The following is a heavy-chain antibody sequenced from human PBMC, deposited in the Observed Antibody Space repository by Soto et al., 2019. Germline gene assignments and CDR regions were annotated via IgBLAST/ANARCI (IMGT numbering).Heavy chain of an antibody. J-gene: IGHJ3*02. D-gene: IGHD3-22*01. CDR2: IVVGSGNT. CDR1: GFTFTSSA. Sequence: SVKVSCKASGFTFTSSAVQWVRQARGQRLEWIGWIVVGSGNTNYAQKFQERVTITRDMSTSTAYMELSSLRSEETAVDYCGADTYCYDSSGYLDAFDIWGQGTMVTV. CDR3: GADTYCYDSSGYLDAFDI. V-gene: IGHV1-58*01.